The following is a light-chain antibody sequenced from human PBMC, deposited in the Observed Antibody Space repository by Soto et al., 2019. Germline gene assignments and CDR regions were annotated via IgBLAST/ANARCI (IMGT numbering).Light chain of an antibody. CDR3: SSYTSSSAYLL. CDR1: SSDVGRYNY. J-gene: IGLJ2*01. Sequence: QSALTQPPSASGSPGQSVTISCTGTSSDVGRYNYVSWYQQHPGKAPKLMIYDVSNRPSGVSNRFSGSKSGNTASLTISGLQAEDEADYYCSSYTSSSAYLLFGGGTKLTVL. CDR2: DVS. V-gene: IGLV2-14*01.